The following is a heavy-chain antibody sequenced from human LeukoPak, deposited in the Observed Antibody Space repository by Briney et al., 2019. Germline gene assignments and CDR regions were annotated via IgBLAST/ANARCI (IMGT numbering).Heavy chain of an antibody. CDR1: GGSFSGYY. CDR3: ARGLYDFSYYFDY. CDR2: IKHSGST. Sequence: SETLSLTCAVYGGSFSGYYWSWIRQPPGKGLEWIGEIKHSGSTNYNPSLKSRVTISVDTSKNQFSLKLSSVTAADTAVYYCARGLYDFSYYFDYWGQGTLVTVSS. V-gene: IGHV4-34*01. J-gene: IGHJ4*02. D-gene: IGHD3-3*01.